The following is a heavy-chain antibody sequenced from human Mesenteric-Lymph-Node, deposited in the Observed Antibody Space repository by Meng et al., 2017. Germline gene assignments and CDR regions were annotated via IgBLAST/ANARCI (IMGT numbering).Heavy chain of an antibody. CDR3: ARGYTSGWYPSMSFDY. D-gene: IGHD6-19*01. J-gene: IGHJ4*02. Sequence: SETLSLTCTVSGGSISSSSYYWGWIRQPPGKGLEWIGSIYYSGSTYYNPSLKSRVTISVDTSKNQFSLRLSSVTAAGTALYFCARGYTSGWYPSMSFDYWGQGTLVTVSS. CDR1: GGSISSSSYY. V-gene: IGHV4-39*07. CDR2: IYYSGST.